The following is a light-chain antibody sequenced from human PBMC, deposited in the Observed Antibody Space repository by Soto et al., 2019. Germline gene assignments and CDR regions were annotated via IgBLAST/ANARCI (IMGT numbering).Light chain of an antibody. V-gene: IGKV4-1*01. Sequence: DIVMTQSPDSLAVSLGERATINCKSSQSVLYSSNNNNYLAWYQQKPGQPPKLLIYWASTRESGVPDRFSGSGSGTDFTLPISSLQAEDVAVYYCQQYYKTPPTFGQGTRVEIK. CDR1: QSVLYSSNNNNY. J-gene: IGKJ1*01. CDR3: QQYYKTPPT. CDR2: WAS.